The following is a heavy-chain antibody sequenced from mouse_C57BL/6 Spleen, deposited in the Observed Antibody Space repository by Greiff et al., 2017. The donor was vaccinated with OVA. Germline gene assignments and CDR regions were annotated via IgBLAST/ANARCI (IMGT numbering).Heavy chain of an antibody. V-gene: IGHV5-17*01. CDR3: ATYGSSDRGMDY. J-gene: IGHJ4*01. D-gene: IGHD1-1*01. CDR2: ISSGSSTI. CDR1: GFTFSDYG. Sequence: DVQLVESGGGLVKPGGSLKLSCAASGFTFSDYGMHWVRQAPEKGLEWVAYISSGSSTIYYADTVKGRFTISRDNAKNTLFLQMTSLRSEDTAMYYCATYGSSDRGMDYWGQGTSVTVSA.